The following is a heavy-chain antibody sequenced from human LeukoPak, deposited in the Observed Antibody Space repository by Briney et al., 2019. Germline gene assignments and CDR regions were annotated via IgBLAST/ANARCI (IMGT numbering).Heavy chain of an antibody. D-gene: IGHD3-3*01. V-gene: IGHV3-23*01. Sequence: GGSLRLSCAASGFTFSSYAMSWVRQAPGKGLEWVSAISGSGGSTYYAVSVKGRFTISRDNSKNTLYLQMNSLRAEDTAVYYCAGSLLEWPYYMDVWGKGTTVTVSS. CDR1: GFTFSSYA. CDR2: ISGSGGST. J-gene: IGHJ6*03. CDR3: AGSLLEWPYYMDV.